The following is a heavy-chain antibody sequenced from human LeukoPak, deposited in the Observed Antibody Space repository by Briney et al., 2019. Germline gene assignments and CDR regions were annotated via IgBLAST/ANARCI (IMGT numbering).Heavy chain of an antibody. V-gene: IGHV1-18*01. Sequence: ASVKVSCKASGYTFTSYDINWVRQATGQGLEWMGWISAYNGNTNYAQKLQGRVTMTTDTSTSTAYMELRSLRSDDTAVYYCARGYGSGSYYTHDYWGQGTLVTVSS. CDR3: ARGYGSGSYYTHDY. CDR1: GYTFTSYD. CDR2: ISAYNGNT. D-gene: IGHD3-10*01. J-gene: IGHJ4*02.